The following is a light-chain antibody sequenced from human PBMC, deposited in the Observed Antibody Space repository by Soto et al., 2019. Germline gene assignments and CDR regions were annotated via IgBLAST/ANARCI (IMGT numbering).Light chain of an antibody. J-gene: IGLJ2*01. CDR3: AAWDDSLNGPV. CDR2: DTN. V-gene: IGLV1-44*01. Sequence: QSVLTQPPSASGTPGQTVTISGSGSSSNIGLNDVHWYRQLSGTAPQILIYDTNQQATGVPDRFSGSRSGTSASLAIHGLQSEDEADYHWAAWDDSLNGPVFGGGTKLTVL. CDR1: SSNIGLND.